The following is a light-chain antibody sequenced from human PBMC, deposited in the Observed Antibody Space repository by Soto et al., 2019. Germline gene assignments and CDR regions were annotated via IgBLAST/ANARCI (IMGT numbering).Light chain of an antibody. J-gene: IGLJ1*01. V-gene: IGLV2-11*01. Sequence: QSALTQPRSVSGSPGQSLTISCTGTSSEVGGYNYVSWYQQYPGKVPKLMIYDVTKRPSGVPDRFSGSKSGNTASLTISGLQAEDEADYYCCSHAGSYTYVFGTGTKATVL. CDR1: SSEVGGYNY. CDR3: CSHAGSYTYV. CDR2: DVT.